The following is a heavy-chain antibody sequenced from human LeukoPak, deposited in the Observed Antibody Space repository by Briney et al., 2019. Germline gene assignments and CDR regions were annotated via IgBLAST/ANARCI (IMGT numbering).Heavy chain of an antibody. CDR1: GGSISSSSYY. Sequence: SETLSLTCTVSGGSISSSSYYWGWIRQPPGKGLEWIGSIYYSGSTYYNPSLKSRVTISVDTSKNQFSLNLTSVTAADTAVYYCARRVVTGSSYYFDYWGQGTLVTVSS. V-gene: IGHV4-39*07. CDR2: IYYSGST. CDR3: ARRVVTGSSYYFDY. D-gene: IGHD3-9*01. J-gene: IGHJ4*02.